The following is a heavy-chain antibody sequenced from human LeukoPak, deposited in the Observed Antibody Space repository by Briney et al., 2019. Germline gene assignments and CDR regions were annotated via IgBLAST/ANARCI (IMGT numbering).Heavy chain of an antibody. Sequence: GSSVEVSCKASGGTFTSYAVSWVGEAPGQGLGWRGRIIPILGIANYAQKFQGRVTITADKSTSTAYMELRSLRSEDTAVYYCASPGSGWSEYFQHWGQGTLVTVSS. V-gene: IGHV1-69*04. J-gene: IGHJ1*01. CDR2: IIPILGIA. CDR3: ASPGSGWSEYFQH. CDR1: GGTFTSYA. D-gene: IGHD6-19*01.